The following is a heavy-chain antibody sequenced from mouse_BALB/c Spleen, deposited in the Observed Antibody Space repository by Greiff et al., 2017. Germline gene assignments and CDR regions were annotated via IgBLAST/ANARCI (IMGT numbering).Heavy chain of an antibody. CDR3: ASPSSDYCNYGYFDV. D-gene: IGHD1-1*01. CDR1: GSAFSSYW. Sequence: VQLQQSGAELVKPGSSVKISCTASGSAFSSYWMHWVKQRPGQGLEWIGQIYPGDGYTNYNGKFKGKATLTADKSSSTAYMQLSSLTSEDSAVYCCASPSSDYCNYGYFDVWGAGTPVTVSA. CDR2: IYPGDGYT. J-gene: IGHJ1*01. V-gene: IGHV1-80*01.